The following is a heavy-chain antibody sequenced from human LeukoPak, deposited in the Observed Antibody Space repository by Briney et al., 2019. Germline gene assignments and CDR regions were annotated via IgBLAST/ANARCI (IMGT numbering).Heavy chain of an antibody. CDR1: GFAFSVYE. J-gene: IGHJ4*02. D-gene: IGHD6-19*01. CDR3: ATLTVASSFDY. CDR2: ISNSGGTR. Sequence: GGSLRLSCAASGFAFSVYEMYWVRQAPGKGLEWVSYISNSGGTRYYADSVKGRFTISRDNAKNSLYLQMNSLRAEDTAVYYCATLTVASSFDYWGQGTLVTVSS. V-gene: IGHV3-48*03.